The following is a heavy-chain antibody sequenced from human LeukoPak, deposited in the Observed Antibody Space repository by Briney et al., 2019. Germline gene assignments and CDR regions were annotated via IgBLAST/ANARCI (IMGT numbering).Heavy chain of an antibody. J-gene: IGHJ4*02. CDR2: ISGGGANT. Sequence: GGSLRLSGAAPGFTFSTYAMSWVRQAPGKGLDGVSDISGGGANTFYADSVKGRFTISRDNSKNTLYLQLSSLRAEDTAVYYCAKSTGYSTTGRDFDSWGRGTLVTVSS. V-gene: IGHV3-23*01. CDR3: AKSTGYSTTGRDFDS. CDR1: GFTFSTYA. D-gene: IGHD6-13*01.